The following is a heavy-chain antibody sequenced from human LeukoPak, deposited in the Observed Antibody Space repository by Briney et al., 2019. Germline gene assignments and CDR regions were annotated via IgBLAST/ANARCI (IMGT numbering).Heavy chain of an antibody. CDR1: GFTFSSYW. CDR3: ARGGGLRYFDWSPDY. Sequence: GGSLRFSCAASGFTFSSYWMHWVRQAPGKGLVWVSRINSDGSSTSYADSVKGRFTISRDNAKNSLYLQMNSLRAEDTAVYYCARGGGLRYFDWSPDYWGQGTLVTVSS. J-gene: IGHJ4*02. D-gene: IGHD3-9*01. CDR2: INSDGSST. V-gene: IGHV3-74*01.